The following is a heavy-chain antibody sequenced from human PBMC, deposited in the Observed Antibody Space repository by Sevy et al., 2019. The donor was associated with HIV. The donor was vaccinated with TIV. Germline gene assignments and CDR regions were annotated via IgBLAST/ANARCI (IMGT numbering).Heavy chain of an antibody. CDR3: ATFTSGGIYFDY. CDR2: IYHTGST. CDR1: GDSITSGAHS. Sequence: TLSLTCAVSGDSITSGAHSWSWIQQPPGKGLEWIGYIYHTGSTYYNPSLKSRVTISVDRSKNHFSLNLISVTAADTAVYYCATFTSGGIYFDYWGQGILVTVSS. J-gene: IGHJ4*02. V-gene: IGHV4-30-2*01.